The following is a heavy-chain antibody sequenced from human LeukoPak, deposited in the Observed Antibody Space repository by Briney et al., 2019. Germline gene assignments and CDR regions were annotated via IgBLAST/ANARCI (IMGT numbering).Heavy chain of an antibody. D-gene: IGHD3-10*02. CDR2: ISSSGSTI. V-gene: IGHV3-11*04. Sequence: GSLRLSCAASGFTFSDYYMSWIRQAPGKGLEWVSYISSSGSTIYYADSVKGRFTISRDNAKNSLYLQMNSLRAEDTAVYYCARDYVRGDYFDYWGQGTLVTVSS. CDR1: GFTFSDYY. CDR3: ARDYVRGDYFDY. J-gene: IGHJ4*02.